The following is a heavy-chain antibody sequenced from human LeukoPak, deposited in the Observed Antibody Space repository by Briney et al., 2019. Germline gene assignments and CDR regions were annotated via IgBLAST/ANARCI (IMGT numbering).Heavy chain of an antibody. CDR2: ISLSSSTI. D-gene: IGHD3-10*01. Sequence: PGGSLRPSCAASGFSFSDYYMSWIRQAPGKGLEWVSCISLSSSTIYYADSVKGRFTISRDNAKNSLYLQMNSLRAEDTAVYYCASGRMKLTYYYGSGSYSGEIYWGQGTLVTVSS. CDR1: GFSFSDYY. V-gene: IGHV3-11*04. J-gene: IGHJ4*02. CDR3: ASGRMKLTYYYGSGSYSGEIY.